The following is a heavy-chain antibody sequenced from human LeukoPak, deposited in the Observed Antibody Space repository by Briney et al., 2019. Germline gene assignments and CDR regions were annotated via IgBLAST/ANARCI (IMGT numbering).Heavy chain of an antibody. J-gene: IGHJ4*02. CDR3: ARLEYCGSNSCPFDY. CDR1: GGSISPYY. V-gene: IGHV4-59*01. D-gene: IGHD2-2*01. CDR2: IYYSGST. Sequence: TSETLSLTCTVSGGSISPYYWSWIRQPPGKRLEWIGYIYYSGSTNYNPSLKSRVTISVDTSKNQFSLKLTSVTAADTAVYYCARLEYCGSNSCPFDYWGQETLVTVSS.